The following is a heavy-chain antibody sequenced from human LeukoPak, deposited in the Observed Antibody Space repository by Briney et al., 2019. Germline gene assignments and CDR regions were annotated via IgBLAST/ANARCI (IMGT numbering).Heavy chain of an antibody. D-gene: IGHD2-21*02. CDR2: ISWNSGSI. J-gene: IGHJ3*02. Sequence: PGRSLRLSCAASGFTFDDYAMHWVRQAPGKGLEWVSGISWNSGSISYADSVKGRFTISRDNAKNSLYLQMNSLRAEDTALYYCAKDTSTCGGDCYPLPNDAFDIWGQGTMVTVSS. CDR1: GFTFDDYA. V-gene: IGHV3-9*01. CDR3: AKDTSTCGGDCYPLPNDAFDI.